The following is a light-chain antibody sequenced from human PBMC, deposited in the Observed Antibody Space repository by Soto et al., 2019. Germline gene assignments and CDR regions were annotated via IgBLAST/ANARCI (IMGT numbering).Light chain of an antibody. J-gene: IGLJ1*01. V-gene: IGLV1-44*01. Sequence: QPVLTQPPSASGTPGQRVTISCAGSTSNIGSNTVNWYQQLPGTAPKLVIYNNHQRPSGAPDRFSGSKSGTSASLAISGLQSEDEADYYCAAWDDSLNGHVFGTGTKVTVL. CDR2: NNH. CDR1: TSNIGSNT. CDR3: AAWDDSLNGHV.